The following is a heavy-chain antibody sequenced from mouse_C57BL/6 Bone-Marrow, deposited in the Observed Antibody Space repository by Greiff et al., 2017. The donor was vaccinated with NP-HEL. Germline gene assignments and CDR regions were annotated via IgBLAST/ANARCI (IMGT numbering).Heavy chain of an antibody. J-gene: IGHJ3*01. V-gene: IGHV1-39*01. Sequence: EVKLQESGPELVKPGASVKISCKASGYSFTDYNMNWVKQSNGKSLEWIGVINPNYGTTSYNQKFKGKATLTVDQSSSTAYMQLYSLTSEDSAVYYCAGTAYDGYPAWFAYWGQGTLVTVSA. CDR3: AGTAYDGYPAWFAY. D-gene: IGHD2-3*01. CDR1: GYSFTDYN. CDR2: INPNYGTT.